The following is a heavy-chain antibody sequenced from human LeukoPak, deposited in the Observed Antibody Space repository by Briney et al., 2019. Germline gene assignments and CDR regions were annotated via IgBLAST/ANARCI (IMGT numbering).Heavy chain of an antibody. D-gene: IGHD2-2*01. J-gene: IGHJ5*02. V-gene: IGHV5-51*01. CDR1: GYSFTSYW. CDR2: IYPGDSDT. Sequence: GESLKISCKGSGYSFTSYWIGWVRQMPGKGLEWMGIIYPGDSDTRYNPSFQGQVTISADKSISTAYLQWSSLKASDTAMYYCARHGGGYCRTTSCYLFDPWGQGTLVTVSS. CDR3: ARHGGGYCRTTSCYLFDP.